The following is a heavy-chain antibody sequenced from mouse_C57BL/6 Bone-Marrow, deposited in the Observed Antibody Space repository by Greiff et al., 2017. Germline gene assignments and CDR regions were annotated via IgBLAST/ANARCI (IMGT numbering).Heavy chain of an antibody. Sequence: VQLQQPGAVLVMPGASVKLSCKASGYTFTSYWMHWVKQRPGQGLEWIGEIDPSDSYTNYNQKFKGKSTLTVDKSSSTAYMQLSSLTSEDSAVYYCVLRSAWFAYWGQGTLVTVSA. CDR1: GYTFTSYW. CDR2: IDPSDSYT. J-gene: IGHJ3*01. D-gene: IGHD1-1*01. CDR3: VLRSAWFAY. V-gene: IGHV1-69*01.